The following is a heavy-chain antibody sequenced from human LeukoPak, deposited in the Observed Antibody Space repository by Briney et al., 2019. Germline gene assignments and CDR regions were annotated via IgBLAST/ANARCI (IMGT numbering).Heavy chain of an antibody. V-gene: IGHV3-74*01. CDR3: ARERGSSGWYAYRVKESDAFDI. D-gene: IGHD6-19*01. J-gene: IGHJ3*02. CDR2: INTDGSST. Sequence: GGSLRLSCAASGFTFSSYSMNWVRQAPGKGLVWVSRINTDGSSTSYADSVKGRFTISRDNAKNTLYLQMNSLRAEDTAVYYCARERGSSGWYAYRVKESDAFDIWGQGTMVTVSS. CDR1: GFTFSSYS.